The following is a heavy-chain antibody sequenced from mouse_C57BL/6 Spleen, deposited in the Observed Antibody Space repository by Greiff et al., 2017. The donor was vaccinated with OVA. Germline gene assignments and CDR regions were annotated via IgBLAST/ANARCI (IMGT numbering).Heavy chain of an antibody. D-gene: IGHD1-1*01. CDR3: AREGITTVEGFAY. CDR1: GYAFSSSW. CDR2: IYPGDGDT. V-gene: IGHV1-82*01. Sequence: VKLQESGPELVKPGASVKISCKASGYAFSSSWMNWVKQRPGKGLEWIGRIYPGDGDTNYNGKFKGKATLTADKSSSTAYMQLSSLTSEDSAVYFCAREGITTVEGFAYWGQGTLVTVSA. J-gene: IGHJ3*01.